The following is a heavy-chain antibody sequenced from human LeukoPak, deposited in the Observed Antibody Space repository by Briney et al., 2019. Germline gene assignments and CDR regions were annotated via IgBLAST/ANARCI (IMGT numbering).Heavy chain of an antibody. CDR2: IYHSGST. CDR1: GGSISSGGCS. CDR3: ARIMAGLTYCSGGSCPTGYNWFDP. D-gene: IGHD2-15*01. V-gene: IGHV4-30-2*01. Sequence: KPSETLSLTCAVSGGSISSGGCSWSWIRQPPGKGLEWIGYIYHSGSTYYNPSLKSRVTISVDRSKNQFSLKLSSVTAADTAVYYCARIMAGLTYCSGGSCPTGYNWFDPWGQGTLVTVSS. J-gene: IGHJ5*02.